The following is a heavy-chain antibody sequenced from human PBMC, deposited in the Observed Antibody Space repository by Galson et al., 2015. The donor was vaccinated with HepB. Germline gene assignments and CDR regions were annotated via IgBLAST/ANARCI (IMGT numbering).Heavy chain of an antibody. Sequence: SCKASGYIFNNYAIYWVRQAPGPRLEWMGGSNIGNFNTRYSQKFQGRVTFTRDTSASTAYMELRSLRSEDTAIYYCARGPGPMDYWGQGTLVTVSS. D-gene: IGHD2-2*01. CDR1: GYIFNNYA. V-gene: IGHV1-3*04. CDR3: ARGPGPMDY. CDR2: SNIGNFNT. J-gene: IGHJ4*02.